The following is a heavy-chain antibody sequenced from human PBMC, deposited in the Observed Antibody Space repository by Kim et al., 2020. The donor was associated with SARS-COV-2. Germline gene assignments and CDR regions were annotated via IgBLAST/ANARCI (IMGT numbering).Heavy chain of an antibody. D-gene: IGHD4-17*01. CDR3: TTKGDYGDYTDLDYYYGMDV. J-gene: IGHJ6*02. V-gene: IGHV3-15*01. Sequence: GGSLRLSCAASGFTFSNAWMSWVRQAPGKGLEWVGRIKSKTDGGTTDYAAPVKGRFTISRDDSKNTLYLQMNSLKTEDTAVYYCTTKGDYGDYTDLDYYYGMDVWGQGTTVTVSS. CDR1: GFTFSNAW. CDR2: IKSKTDGGTT.